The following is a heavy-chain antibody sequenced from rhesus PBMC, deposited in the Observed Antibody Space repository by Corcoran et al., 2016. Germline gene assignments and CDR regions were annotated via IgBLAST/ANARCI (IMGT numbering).Heavy chain of an antibody. Sequence: EVQLVQSGAEVKKPGASVKISCKASGYTFTDYYLHWVRQAPGKGLEWMGRVDPEEGEAIHAQKVQGRVTITADTSTDTAYMELSSLRSEDTAVYYCATLLPGYSGSQIDYWGQGVLVTVSS. CDR3: ATLLPGYSGSQIDY. CDR1: GYTFTDYY. V-gene: IGHV1-111*02. CDR2: VDPEEGEA. D-gene: IGHD6-25*01. J-gene: IGHJ4*01.